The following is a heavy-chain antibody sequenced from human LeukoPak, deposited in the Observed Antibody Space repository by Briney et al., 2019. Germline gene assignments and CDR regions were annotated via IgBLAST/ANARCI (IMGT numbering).Heavy chain of an antibody. J-gene: IGHJ4*02. CDR2: FDPEDGET. D-gene: IGHD1-1*01. Sequence: GASVKVSCKASGYTFTSYGISWVRQAPGQGLEWMGGFDPEDGETIYAQKFQGRVTMTEDTSTDTAYMELSSLRSEDTAVYYCATFGTGTTTEWGQGTLVTVSS. CDR3: ATFGTGTTTE. V-gene: IGHV1-24*01. CDR1: GYTFTSYG.